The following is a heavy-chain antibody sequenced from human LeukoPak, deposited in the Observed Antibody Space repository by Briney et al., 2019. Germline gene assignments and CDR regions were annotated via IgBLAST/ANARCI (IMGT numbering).Heavy chain of an antibody. CDR2: ISGSGGST. CDR1: GFTFSSYG. D-gene: IGHD2-2*01. V-gene: IGHV3-23*01. CDR3: AKLPTEYCSSTSCFGPLTYYFDY. J-gene: IGHJ4*02. Sequence: GGTLRLSCAASGFTFSSYGMSWVRQAPGKGLEWVSAISGSGGSTYYADSVKGRFTISRDNSKNTLYLQMNSLRAEDTAVYYCAKLPTEYCSSTSCFGPLTYYFDYWGQGTLVTVSS.